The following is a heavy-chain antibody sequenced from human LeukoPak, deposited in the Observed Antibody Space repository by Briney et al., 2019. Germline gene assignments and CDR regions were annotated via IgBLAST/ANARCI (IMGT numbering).Heavy chain of an antibody. D-gene: IGHD3-9*01. V-gene: IGHV3-23*01. CDR3: AKGGDDILTPYDY. J-gene: IGHJ4*02. CDR1: GFTFSSHA. Sequence: GGSLRLSCAASGFTFSSHAMSWVRQAPGKGLEWVSAISSSDGRTDYADSVRGRFTISRDNSKNTLYLQMNSLRPEDTAVYYCAKGGDDILTPYDYWGQGTLVTVSS. CDR2: ISSSDGRT.